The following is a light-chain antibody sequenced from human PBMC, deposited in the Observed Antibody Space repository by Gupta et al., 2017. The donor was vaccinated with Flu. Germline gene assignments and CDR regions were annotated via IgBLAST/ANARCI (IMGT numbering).Light chain of an antibody. V-gene: IGLV1-40*01. CDR1: SSDIGAGYD. CDR3: QSYDSSLSGSV. J-gene: IGLJ3*02. Sequence: QSALTQPPSVSAAPGQRLTISCPGSSSDIGAGYDVHWYQQVPGTAPKLLIYGNNNRPSGVPDRFSGSKSGTSASLAITGLQAEDEADYYCQSYDSSLSGSVFGGGTKLTVL. CDR2: GNN.